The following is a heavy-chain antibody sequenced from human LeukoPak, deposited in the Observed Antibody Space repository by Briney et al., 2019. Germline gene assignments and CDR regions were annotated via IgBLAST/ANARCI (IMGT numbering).Heavy chain of an antibody. Sequence: GGSLRLSCAASGFGFSTYSMHWVRQAPGKGLEWVSYISSSSGLIYYADSVKGRFTISRDNAKNSLSLQMNSLRAEDTAVYYCARDHNYYGSGSSHYYYYYMDVWGKGTTVTVSS. V-gene: IGHV3-48*01. D-gene: IGHD3-10*01. J-gene: IGHJ6*03. CDR3: ARDHNYYGSGSSHYYYYYMDV. CDR2: ISSSSGLI. CDR1: GFGFSTYS.